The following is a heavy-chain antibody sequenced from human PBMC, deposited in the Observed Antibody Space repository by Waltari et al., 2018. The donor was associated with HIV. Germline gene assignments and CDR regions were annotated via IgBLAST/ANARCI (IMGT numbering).Heavy chain of an antibody. CDR3: ARGSWGSGMDV. CDR1: DGAFRGYY. J-gene: IGHJ6*02. Sequence: QVRLQQWGAGLLKPSETLSLTCAGYDGAFRGYYWSWIRQPPGKGLECIGEINHSGSINYNPSLKSRVIISLDRYKNQFSLKLTSVTAADTALYYCARGSWGSGMDVWGLGTTVIVSS. D-gene: IGHD7-27*01. V-gene: IGHV4-34*01. CDR2: INHSGSI.